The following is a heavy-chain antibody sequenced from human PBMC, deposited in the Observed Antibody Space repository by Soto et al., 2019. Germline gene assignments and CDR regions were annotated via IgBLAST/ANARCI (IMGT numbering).Heavy chain of an antibody. V-gene: IGHV1-2*04. CDR1: GYTFTGYY. CDR3: AREGPNPYCSSTSCYADY. Sequence: ASVKVSCKXSGYTFTGYYMHWVRQAPGQGLEWMGWINPNSGGTNYAQKFQGWVTMTRDTSISTAYMELSRLRSDDTAVYYCAREGPNPYCSSTSCYADYWGQGTLVTVSS. J-gene: IGHJ4*02. CDR2: INPNSGGT. D-gene: IGHD2-2*01.